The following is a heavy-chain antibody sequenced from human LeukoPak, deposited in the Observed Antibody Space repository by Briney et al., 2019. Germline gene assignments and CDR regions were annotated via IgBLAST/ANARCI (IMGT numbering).Heavy chain of an antibody. V-gene: IGHV4-39*01. Sequence: SETLSLTCTVSGVSISSSSYYWGWIRQPPGKGLEWIGSIYYSGSTYYNPSLKSRVTISVDTSKNQFSLKLSSVTAADTAVYYCASRIYCSGWYRVFDIWGQGTMVTVSS. CDR3: ASRIYCSGWYRVFDI. CDR2: IYYSGST. D-gene: IGHD6-19*01. CDR1: GVSISSSSYY. J-gene: IGHJ3*02.